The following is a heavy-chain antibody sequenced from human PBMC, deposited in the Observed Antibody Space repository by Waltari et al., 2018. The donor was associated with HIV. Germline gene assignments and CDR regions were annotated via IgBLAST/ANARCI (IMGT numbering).Heavy chain of an antibody. J-gene: IGHJ4*02. V-gene: IGHV3-74*01. CDR2: INSDGGST. CDR1: GFTFSSYW. CDR3: ARAGRDGKLPPDY. Sequence: EVQLVESGGGLVQPGGSLRLSCAASGFTFSSYWTHWVRQAPGKGLVWFSRINSDGGSTSYADSVKGRFTISRDNAKNTLYLQMNSLRAEDTAVYYCARAGRDGKLPPDYWGQGTLVTVSS. D-gene: IGHD1-7*01.